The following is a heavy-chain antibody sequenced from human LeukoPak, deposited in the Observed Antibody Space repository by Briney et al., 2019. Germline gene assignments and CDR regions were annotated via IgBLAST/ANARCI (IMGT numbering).Heavy chain of an antibody. CDR3: ARLGYSYGHTYFDY. CDR2: ISRGRPTI. Sequence: PGGSLRLSCVASGFTFSSYSMNWVRQAPGKGLEWVSYISRGRPTIHYADSVKGRFTISRDNAKNSLYLQMNSLRAEDTAVYYCARLGYSYGHTYFDYWGRGTLVTVSS. D-gene: IGHD5-18*01. V-gene: IGHV3-48*01. CDR1: GFTFSSYS. J-gene: IGHJ4*02.